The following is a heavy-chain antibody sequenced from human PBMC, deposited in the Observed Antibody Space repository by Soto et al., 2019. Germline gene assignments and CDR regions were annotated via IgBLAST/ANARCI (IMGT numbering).Heavy chain of an antibody. V-gene: IGHV3-53*01. CDR3: ARGPGNWNYNFYGLDV. J-gene: IGHJ6*02. CDR1: GFIVSSTY. Sequence: PGGSLRLSCAASGFIVSSTYMSWGRQAPGKGLEWVSVVFSDGITYYADSVKGRFIVSRDHSKNTLYLQMNSLRAEDTAVFYCARGPGNWNYNFYGLDVWGPGTSVTVSS. CDR2: VFSDGIT. D-gene: IGHD1-1*01.